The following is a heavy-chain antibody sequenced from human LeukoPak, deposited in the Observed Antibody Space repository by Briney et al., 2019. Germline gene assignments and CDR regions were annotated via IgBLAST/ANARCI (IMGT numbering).Heavy chain of an antibody. J-gene: IGHJ3*02. CDR2: ISTDGSST. V-gene: IGHV3-74*01. CDR3: AKETVVVVAATPDAFDI. Sequence: PGGSLRLSCAASGFTFSNYWMHWVRQAPGKGLVWVSRISTDGSSTSYADFVKGRFTISRDNAKNTLYLQMNSLRAEDTAVYYCAKETVVVVAATPDAFDIWGQGTMVTVSS. D-gene: IGHD2-15*01. CDR1: GFTFSNYW.